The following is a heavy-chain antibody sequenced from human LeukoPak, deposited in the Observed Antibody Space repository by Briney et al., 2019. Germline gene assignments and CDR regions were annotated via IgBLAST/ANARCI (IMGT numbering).Heavy chain of an antibody. CDR2: INTDGSST. D-gene: IGHD1-1*01. CDR3: ARVGWNDAIDY. V-gene: IGHV3-74*01. J-gene: IGHJ4*02. CDR1: GFTFSSYW. Sequence: GGSLRLSCAASGFTFSSYWMHWVRQAPGKGLVWVSRINTDGSSTSYADSVKGRFTISRDNAKNTLYLQMNSLRAEDTAVYYCARVGWNDAIDYWGQGTLVTVSS.